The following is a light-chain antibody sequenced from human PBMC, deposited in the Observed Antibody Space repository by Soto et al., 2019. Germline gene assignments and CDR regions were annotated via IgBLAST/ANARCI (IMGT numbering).Light chain of an antibody. CDR3: QERSNWPRT. Sequence: EGVLTQSPGTRSFSPGERATLSCMASQSVSGSDLDWYQQKTGQAPRLLISCVSNRANGTPDRLSGSGSGTDLNITISRLEPEDFAVDYCQERSNWPRTCGQGTKVDIK. CDR1: QSVSGSD. J-gene: IGKJ1*01. CDR2: CVS. V-gene: IGKV3D-20*02.